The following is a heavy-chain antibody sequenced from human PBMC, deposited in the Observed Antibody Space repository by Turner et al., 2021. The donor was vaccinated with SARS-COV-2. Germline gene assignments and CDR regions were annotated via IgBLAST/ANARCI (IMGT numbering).Heavy chain of an antibody. CDR1: GFTFGNYG. CDR2: IRRKSYGGTT. D-gene: IGHD6-13*01. Sequence: EVQLVESGGGLVQPGRSLRLACTASGFTFGNYGMRWFRQAPGKGLKWGSVIRRKSYGGTTEYAASEKGRFTISRDDSKSIAYLQMNSLKTEDTAVYYCTGGIAGDSWGQGTLVTVSS. J-gene: IGHJ4*02. CDR3: TGGIAGDS. V-gene: IGHV3-49*03.